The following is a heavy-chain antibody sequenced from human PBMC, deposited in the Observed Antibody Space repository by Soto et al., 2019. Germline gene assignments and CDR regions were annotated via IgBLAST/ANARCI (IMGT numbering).Heavy chain of an antibody. V-gene: IGHV3-53*01. J-gene: IGHJ4*02. CDR2: IYSGGST. D-gene: IGHD4-17*01. Sequence: GGSLRLSCAASGFTVSSNYMSWVRQAPGKGLEWVSVIYSGGSTYYADSVKGRFTISRDNPKNTLYLQMNSLRAEDTAVYYCARATSRTSTDFDYWGQGTLVTVSS. CDR3: ARATSRTSTDFDY. CDR1: GFTVSSNY.